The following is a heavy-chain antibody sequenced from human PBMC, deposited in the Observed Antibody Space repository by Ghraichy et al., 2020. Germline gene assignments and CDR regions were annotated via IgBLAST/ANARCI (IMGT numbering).Heavy chain of an antibody. D-gene: IGHD6-13*01. Sequence: SETLSLTCTVSGGSISSYYWSWIRQPPGMGLEWIGYIYYSGNTNYNPSLKSRVAISRDTSKTQFSLRLTSVTAADTAVYYCARGLYGSKWYAVDFWGQGTLVTVSS. CDR1: GGSISSYY. CDR2: IYYSGNT. V-gene: IGHV4-59*01. J-gene: IGHJ4*02. CDR3: ARGLYGSKWYAVDF.